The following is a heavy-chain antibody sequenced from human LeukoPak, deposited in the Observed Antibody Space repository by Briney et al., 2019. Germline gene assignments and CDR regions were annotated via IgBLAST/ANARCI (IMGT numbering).Heavy chain of an antibody. CDR2: INHSGST. D-gene: IGHD3-10*01. J-gene: IGHJ4*02. V-gene: IGHV4-34*01. CDR3: ARLVPRYGSGSQSDY. Sequence: SETLSLTCAVYGGSFSGYYWSWIRQPPGKGLEWIGEINHSGSTNYNPSLKSRVTISVDTSKNQFSLKLSSVPAADTAVYYCARLVPRYGSGSQSDYWGQGTLVTVSS. CDR1: GGSFSGYY.